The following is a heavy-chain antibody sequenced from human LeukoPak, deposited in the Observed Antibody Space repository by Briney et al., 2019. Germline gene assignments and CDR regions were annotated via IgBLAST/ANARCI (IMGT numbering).Heavy chain of an antibody. CDR3: ARQKCTSTSCLTKNAFDI. D-gene: IGHD2-2*01. Sequence: SETLSLTCTVSGSISSYYWSWIRQPPGKGLEWIGYIYTSGSTNYSPSLKSRVTISVDTAKNQFSLDLSSVTAADTAVYYCARQKCTSTSCLTKNAFDIWGQGTMVTVSS. CDR1: GSISSYY. CDR2: IYTSGST. J-gene: IGHJ3*02. V-gene: IGHV4-4*09.